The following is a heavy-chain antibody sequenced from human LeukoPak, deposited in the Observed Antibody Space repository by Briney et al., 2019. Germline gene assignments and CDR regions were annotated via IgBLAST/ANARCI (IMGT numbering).Heavy chain of an antibody. D-gene: IGHD4-23*01. V-gene: IGHV3-23*01. CDR2: ISDSGAAT. J-gene: IGHJ4*02. Sequence: GGSLRLSCAASGFTFTNYGMNWVRQAPGKGLEWVSSISDSGAATYYADSVKGRITISRDNSKNTVYLQMNSLRAEDTAVYYCAKEVFHGGDSGAYFDYWGQGTLVTVSS. CDR1: GFTFTNYG. CDR3: AKEVFHGGDSGAYFDY.